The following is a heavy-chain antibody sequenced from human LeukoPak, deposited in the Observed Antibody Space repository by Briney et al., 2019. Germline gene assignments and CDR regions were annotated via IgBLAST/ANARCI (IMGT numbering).Heavy chain of an antibody. CDR1: GYSISSGYY. CDR2: IYHTGNT. J-gene: IGHJ5*02. V-gene: IGHV4-38-2*01. CDR3: ARATDYGDFNWFDP. Sequence: SETLSLTCAVSGYSISSGYYWVWIRQPPGKGLEWIESIYHTGNTYYNPSLKSRVTISVDTSKNQFSLKLNSVAAADTAVYYCARATDYGDFNWFDPWGQGTLVTVSS. D-gene: IGHD4-17*01.